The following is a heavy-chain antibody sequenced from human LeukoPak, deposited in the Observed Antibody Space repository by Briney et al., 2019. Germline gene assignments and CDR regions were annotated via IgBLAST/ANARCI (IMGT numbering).Heavy chain of an antibody. V-gene: IGHV1-69*13. Sequence: SVKVSCKASGGTFSSYGISWVRQAPGPGLEWMGGIIPIFGTANYAQTFQGRVTITADESTSTDYMEMSSLRSEDTAVYYRARDPGYCSGGSCYSGVALDYWGQGTLVTVSS. D-gene: IGHD2-15*01. CDR1: GGTFSSYG. J-gene: IGHJ4*02. CDR3: ARDPGYCSGGSCYSGVALDY. CDR2: IIPIFGTA.